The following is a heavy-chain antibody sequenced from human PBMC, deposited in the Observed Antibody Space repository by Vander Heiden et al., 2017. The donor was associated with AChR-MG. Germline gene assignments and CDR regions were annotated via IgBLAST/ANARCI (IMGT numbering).Heavy chain of an antibody. Sequence: QVQLQQWGAGLLKPSETLSLTCAVDAGSFSAYYGTGTRHPPGKGLGWIGEINHSGSTNYNPSLKSRVTISKDTSKNQFSVKLSSVTAADTAVYYCARLHFRYSRGYYGMDVWGQGTTVTVSS. D-gene: IGHD5-18*01. CDR1: AGSFSAYY. CDR2: INHSGST. J-gene: IGHJ6*02. CDR3: ARLHFRYSRGYYGMDV. V-gene: IGHV4-34*01.